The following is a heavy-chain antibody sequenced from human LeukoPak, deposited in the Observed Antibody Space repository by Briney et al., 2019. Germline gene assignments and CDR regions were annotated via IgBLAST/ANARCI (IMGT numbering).Heavy chain of an antibody. CDR3: ARHYYGSGSYYGGPGYNWFDP. CDR1: GGSISSSSYY. Sequence: KPSETLSLTCIVSGGSISSSSYYWGWIRQPPGKGLEWIGSIYYSGSTYYNPSLKSRVTISVDTSKNQFSLKLSSVTAADTAVYYCARHYYGSGSYYGGPGYNWFDPWGQGTLVTVSS. V-gene: IGHV4-39*01. D-gene: IGHD3-10*01. CDR2: IYYSGST. J-gene: IGHJ5*02.